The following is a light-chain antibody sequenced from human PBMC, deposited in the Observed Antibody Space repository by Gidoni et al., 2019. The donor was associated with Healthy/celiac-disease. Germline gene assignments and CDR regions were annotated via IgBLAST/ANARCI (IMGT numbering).Light chain of an antibody. V-gene: IGKV4-1*01. J-gene: IGKJ1*01. CDR1: QSVLYSSNNMNY. CDR3: QEYYSTPPWT. CDR2: WAS. Sequence: DIVMTQSPDPLAVSLGERATINCKSTQSVLYSSNNMNYLAWYQQKPGQPPKLLIYWASTRESGVPDRFSGSGSGTDFTLTISSLQAEDVAVYYCQEYYSTPPWTFGQGTKVEIK.